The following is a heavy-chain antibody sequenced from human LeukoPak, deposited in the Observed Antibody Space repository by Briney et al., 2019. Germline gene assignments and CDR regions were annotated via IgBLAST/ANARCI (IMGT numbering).Heavy chain of an antibody. V-gene: IGHV3-74*01. CDR3: AELGITMIGGV. J-gene: IGHJ6*04. CDR2: STTEGSST. Sequence: PGGSLRLSCAASGFTFTSYWMHWVRQAPGKGLVWVARSTTEGSSTTYADFIKGRFTISRDNAKNSLYLQMNSLRAEDTAVYYCAELGITMIGGVWGKGTTVTISS. D-gene: IGHD3-10*02. CDR1: GFTFTSYW.